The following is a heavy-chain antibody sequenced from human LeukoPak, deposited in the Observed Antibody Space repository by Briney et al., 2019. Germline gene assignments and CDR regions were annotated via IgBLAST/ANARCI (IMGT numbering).Heavy chain of an antibody. CDR1: GFTFSDYY. J-gene: IGHJ6*03. CDR2: ISSSGSTL. CDR3: ARVMGTQDYYDSSGYYWVYYYYMDV. D-gene: IGHD3-22*01. Sequence: GGSLRLSCAASGFTFSDYYMSWIRQAPGKGLEWVPYISSSGSTLYYADSVKGRFTISRDNAKNSLYLQMNSLRAEDTAVYYCARVMGTQDYYDSSGYYWVYYYYMDVWGKGTTVTVSS. V-gene: IGHV3-11*01.